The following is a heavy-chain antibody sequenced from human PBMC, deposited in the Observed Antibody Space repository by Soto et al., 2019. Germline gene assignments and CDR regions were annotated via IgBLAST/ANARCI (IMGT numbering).Heavy chain of an antibody. J-gene: IGHJ4*02. CDR1: GFTVSSNY. CDR3: ARDRGYKNFDY. V-gene: IGHV3-66*01. D-gene: IGHD5-18*01. Sequence: EVQLVESGGGLVQPGGSLRLSFAASGFTVSSNYMSWVRRPPGKGLEWVSVIYSGGSTYYADSVKGRVTITRDNPKNTLYLQMNSQRAEDTAGYYCARDRGYKNFDYWGQGTLVTVSS. CDR2: IYSGGST.